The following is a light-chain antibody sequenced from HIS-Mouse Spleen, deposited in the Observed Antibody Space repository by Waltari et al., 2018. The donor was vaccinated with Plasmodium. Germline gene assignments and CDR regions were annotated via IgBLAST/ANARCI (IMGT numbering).Light chain of an antibody. CDR1: SSAVGGYNY. Sequence: QSALTQPPSASGSPGQSVNIPCTGTSSAVGGYNYVSWYQQHPGKAPKLMIDEVSKRPSGVPDRFSGTKSGNTASLTVSGLQAEDEADYYCSSYAGSNNLVFGGGTKLTVL. CDR3: SSYAGSNNLV. J-gene: IGLJ2*01. V-gene: IGLV2-8*01. CDR2: EVS.